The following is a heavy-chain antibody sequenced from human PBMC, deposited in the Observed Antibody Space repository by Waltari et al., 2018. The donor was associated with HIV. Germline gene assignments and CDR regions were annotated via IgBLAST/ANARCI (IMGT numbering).Heavy chain of an antibody. CDR2: ISSSGSTI. CDR1: GFTFSTYE. Sequence: EVQVVESGGGLVQPGGSLRLSCAASGFTFSTYEMNWVRQAPGKGLGCVSYISSSGSTIYYADSVKGRFTSSRDNAKNSLYLQMNSLRAEDTAVYFCARDGSSYYGLDYWGRGTLVTVSS. CDR3: ARDGSSYYGLDY. D-gene: IGHD1-26*01. V-gene: IGHV3-48*03. J-gene: IGHJ4*02.